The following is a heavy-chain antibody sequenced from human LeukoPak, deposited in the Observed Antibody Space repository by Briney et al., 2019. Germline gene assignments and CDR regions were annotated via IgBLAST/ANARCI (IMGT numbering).Heavy chain of an antibody. Sequence: GGSLRLSCAASGFTFSSYAMTWVRQAPGKGLEWVSPITGQSNNIWYADSVKGRFTISRDNPKNTVYLQMNSLRVEDTATYYCAKSKGSGTYCFDYWGQGSLVTVSS. D-gene: IGHD3-10*01. CDR1: GFTFSSYA. V-gene: IGHV3-23*01. CDR3: AKSKGSGTYCFDY. J-gene: IGHJ4*02. CDR2: ITGQSNNI.